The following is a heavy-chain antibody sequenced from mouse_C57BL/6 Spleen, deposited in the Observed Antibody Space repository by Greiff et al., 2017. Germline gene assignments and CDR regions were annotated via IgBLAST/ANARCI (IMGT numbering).Heavy chain of an antibody. D-gene: IGHD1-1*01. CDR3: ARDYGSSYVGFAY. J-gene: IGHJ3*01. V-gene: IGHV5-6*01. CDR2: ISSGGSYT. CDR1: GFTFSSYG. Sequence: VQLKESGGDLVKPGGSLTLSCAASGFTFSSYGMSWVRQTPDKRLEWVATISSGGSYTYYPDSVKGRFTISRDNAKNTLYLQMSSLKSEDTAMYYCARDYGSSYVGFAYWGQGTLVTVSA.